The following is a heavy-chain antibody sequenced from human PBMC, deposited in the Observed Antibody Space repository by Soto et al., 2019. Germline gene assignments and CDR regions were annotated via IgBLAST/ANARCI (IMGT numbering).Heavy chain of an antibody. Sequence: GGSLRLSCAASGFTFDGYSMHWVRPAPGKGLEWVSGISWNSANMNYADSVKARFTISRDNAKNSLSLQMNSLREEDTALYYCVKDISGRGSYYYYYGMDVWGQGPTVTVSS. CDR2: ISWNSANM. D-gene: IGHD3-16*01. V-gene: IGHV3-9*01. J-gene: IGHJ6*02. CDR3: VKDISGRGSYYYYYGMDV. CDR1: GFTFDGYS.